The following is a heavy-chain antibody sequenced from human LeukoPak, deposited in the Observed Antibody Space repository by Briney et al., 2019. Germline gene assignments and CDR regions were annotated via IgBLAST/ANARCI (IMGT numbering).Heavy chain of an antibody. CDR2: ISSSSSYI. V-gene: IGHV3-21*01. Sequence: PGGSLRLSCAASGFSFSNYEMNWVRQAPGKGLEWVSSISSSSSYIYYADSVKGRFTISRDNAKNSLYLQMNSLRAEDTAVYYCARSPGSFWNFDYWGQGTLVTVSS. D-gene: IGHD1-26*01. CDR1: GFSFSNYE. CDR3: ARSPGSFWNFDY. J-gene: IGHJ4*02.